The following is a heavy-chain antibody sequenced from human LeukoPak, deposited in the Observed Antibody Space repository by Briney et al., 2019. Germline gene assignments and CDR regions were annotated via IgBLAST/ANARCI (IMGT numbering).Heavy chain of an antibody. Sequence: GGTLRLSCAASGFTFSSYAMSWVRQAPGKGLEWVSAISGSGGSTYYADSVKGRFTISRDNSKNTLYLQMNSLRAEDTAVYYCAKDRLGIAAAGTSDYWGQGTLVTVSS. J-gene: IGHJ4*02. V-gene: IGHV3-23*01. CDR3: AKDRLGIAAAGTSDY. CDR1: GFTFSSYA. CDR2: ISGSGGST. D-gene: IGHD6-13*01.